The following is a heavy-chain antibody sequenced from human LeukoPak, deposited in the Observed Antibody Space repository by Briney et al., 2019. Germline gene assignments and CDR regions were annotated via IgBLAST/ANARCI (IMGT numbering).Heavy chain of an antibody. Sequence: PGGSLRLSCAASGFTFSRYTMNWVRQAPGKGLEWVSYISSSSSTIYYADSVKGRFTISRDNAKNTLYLQMNSLRAEDTAVYYCTTEVVAVGFDYWGQGTLVTVSS. D-gene: IGHD2-15*01. V-gene: IGHV3-48*01. J-gene: IGHJ4*02. CDR2: ISSSSSTI. CDR3: TTEVVAVGFDY. CDR1: GFTFSRYT.